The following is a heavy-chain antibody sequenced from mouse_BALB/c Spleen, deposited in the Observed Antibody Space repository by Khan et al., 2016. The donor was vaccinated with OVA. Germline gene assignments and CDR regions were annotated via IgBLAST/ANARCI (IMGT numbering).Heavy chain of an antibody. V-gene: IGHV1-4*01. CDR1: GYTFTSNT. CDR2: INPRSDYT. CDR3: ERRKTGDDMDY. Sequence: VQLQQSGAELSRPGASVKMSCKASGYTFTSNTMHWVKQRPGQGLEWIVYINPRSDYTIYSQKFKDKATLTADISSSTAYMQLSSLTSDDSAVFYWERRKTGDDMDYWGQGTPVTVSA. J-gene: IGHJ4*01.